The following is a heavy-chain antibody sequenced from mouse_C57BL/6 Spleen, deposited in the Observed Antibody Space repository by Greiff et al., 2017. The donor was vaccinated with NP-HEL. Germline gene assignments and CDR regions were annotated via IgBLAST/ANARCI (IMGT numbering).Heavy chain of an antibody. CDR3: ARQDTTVVADYYFDY. CDR1: GFTFSSYG. D-gene: IGHD1-1*01. V-gene: IGHV5-6*02. Sequence: DVKLVESGGDLVKPGGSLKLSCAASGFTFSSYGMSWVRQTPDKRLEWVATISSGGSYPYYPDSVKGRFTISRDNAKNTLYLQMSSLKSEDTAMYYCARQDTTVVADYYFDYWGQGTTLTVSS. J-gene: IGHJ2*01. CDR2: ISSGGSYP.